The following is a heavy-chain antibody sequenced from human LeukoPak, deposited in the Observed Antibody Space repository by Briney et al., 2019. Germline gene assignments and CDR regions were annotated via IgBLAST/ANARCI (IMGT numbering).Heavy chain of an antibody. V-gene: IGHV3-48*01. CDR3: AREVSEGFDF. D-gene: IGHD3-22*01. CDR1: GFTFSTYA. J-gene: IGHJ4*02. CDR2: ISTNSSNI. Sequence: GGSPRLSCAASGFTFSTYAMNWVRQAPGKGLEWVSYISTNSSNIYYADSVKGRFTISRDNAKNSLYLQMNSLRAEDTALYYCAREVSEGFDFWGQGTLVTVSS.